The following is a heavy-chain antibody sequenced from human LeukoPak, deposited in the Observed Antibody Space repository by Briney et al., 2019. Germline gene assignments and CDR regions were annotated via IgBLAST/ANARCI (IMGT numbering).Heavy chain of an antibody. J-gene: IGHJ5*02. CDR1: GYTFTSYY. D-gene: IGHD5-18*01. V-gene: IGHV1-2*02. CDR2: INPNSGAT. CDR3: ARGLDLYPGYSYGQNWFDP. Sequence: ASVTVSCKASGYTFTSYYIHWVRQAPGQGLEWMGWINPNSGATNYAQKIQGRVTMTRDTSISTAYMELSRLRSDDTAVYYCARGLDLYPGYSYGQNWFDPWGQGTLVTVSS.